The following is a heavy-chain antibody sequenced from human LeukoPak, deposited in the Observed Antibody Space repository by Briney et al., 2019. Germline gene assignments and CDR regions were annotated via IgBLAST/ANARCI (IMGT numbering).Heavy chain of an antibody. Sequence: SVKVSCKASGGTFSSYAISRVRQAPGQGLEWMGGIIPIFGTANYAQKFQGRVTITADESTSTAYMELSSLRSEDTAVYYCARTITIFGVVTPYYMDVWGKGTTVTVSS. V-gene: IGHV1-69*13. J-gene: IGHJ6*03. CDR2: IIPIFGTA. CDR1: GGTFSSYA. CDR3: ARTITIFGVVTPYYMDV. D-gene: IGHD3-3*01.